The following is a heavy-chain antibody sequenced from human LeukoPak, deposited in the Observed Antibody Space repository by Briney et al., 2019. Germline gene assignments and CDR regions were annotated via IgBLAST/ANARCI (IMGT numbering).Heavy chain of an antibody. V-gene: IGHV1-18*01. CDR3: ARDTGRDDYYYMDV. CDR1: GYTFTSYG. J-gene: IGHJ6*03. D-gene: IGHD2-15*01. Sequence: ASVKVSCKASGYTFTSYGISWVRQAPGQGLEWMGWISAYNGNTNYAQKLQGRVTMTTDTSTSTAYMELRSLRSDDTAVYYCARDTGRDDYYYMDVWGKGTTVTVSS. CDR2: ISAYNGNT.